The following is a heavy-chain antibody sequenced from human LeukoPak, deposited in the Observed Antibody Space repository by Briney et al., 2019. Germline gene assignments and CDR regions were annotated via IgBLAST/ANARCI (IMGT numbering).Heavy chain of an antibody. J-gene: IGHJ5*02. CDR2: IYPGDSDT. CDR3: ARGYCSGGSCNNWFDP. CDR1: GYSFTSYW. Sequence: GESLKISCKGSGYSFTSYWIGWVRQMPGKGLEWMGIIYPGDSDTRYSPSFQGQVTISADKSISTAYLQWSSPKASDTAMYYCARGYCSGGSCNNWFDPWGQGTLVTVSS. V-gene: IGHV5-51*01. D-gene: IGHD2-15*01.